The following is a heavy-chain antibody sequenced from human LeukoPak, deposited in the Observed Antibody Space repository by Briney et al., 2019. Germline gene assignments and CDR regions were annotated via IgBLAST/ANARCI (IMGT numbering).Heavy chain of an antibody. V-gene: IGHV4-59*12. CDR2: VYYTGNT. CDR1: GDSLSSYY. CDR3: ARVKPGIAADY. Sequence: SETLSLTCTVSGDSLSSYYWSWIRQPPGKGLEWIGYVYYTGNTNFNPSLKSRVTISVDTSKNQFSLKLSSVTAADTAVYYCARVKPGIAADYWGQGTLVTVSS. J-gene: IGHJ4*02. D-gene: IGHD6-13*01.